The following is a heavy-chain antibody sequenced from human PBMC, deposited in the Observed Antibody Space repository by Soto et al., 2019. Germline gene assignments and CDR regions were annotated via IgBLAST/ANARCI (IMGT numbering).Heavy chain of an antibody. Sequence: QVQLQESGPGLVKPSGTLSLTCAVSGDSVTSNVWWSWVRQPPGKGLEWIGEAYHNGLTDYNPSLKSRVTMSVDTSKNQFSLKLSSVTAADTAVYYCARSKLELRSWPSTRYFDLWGRGTLVTVSS. CDR2: AYHNGLT. J-gene: IGHJ2*01. D-gene: IGHD1-7*01. CDR1: GDSVTSNVW. V-gene: IGHV4-4*02. CDR3: ARSKLELRSWPSTRYFDL.